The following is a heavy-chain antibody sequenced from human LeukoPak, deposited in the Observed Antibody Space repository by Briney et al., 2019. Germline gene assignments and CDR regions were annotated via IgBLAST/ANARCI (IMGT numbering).Heavy chain of an antibody. Sequence: GGFLRLSCAASGFTVSSNYMSWVRQAPGKGLEWVSVIYSGGSTYYADSVKGRFTISRDNSKNTLYLQMNSLRAEDTAVYYCARDGRVRGARYGMDVWGQGTTVTVSS. J-gene: IGHJ6*02. CDR1: GFTVSSNY. CDR3: ARDGRVRGARYGMDV. CDR2: IYSGGST. D-gene: IGHD3-10*02. V-gene: IGHV3-66*01.